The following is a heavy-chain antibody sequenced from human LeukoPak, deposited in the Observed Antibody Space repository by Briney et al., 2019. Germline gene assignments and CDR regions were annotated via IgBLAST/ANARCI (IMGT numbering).Heavy chain of an antibody. J-gene: IGHJ3*02. CDR1: GFTFSSYW. V-gene: IGHV3-7*01. CDR3: ARDCSGGSCYSNAFDI. Sequence: GGSLRLSCAASGFTFSSYWMSWVRQAPGKGLEWVANIKQDGSEKYYVDSVKGRFTISRDNAKNSLYLQMNSLRAEDTAVYYCARDCSGGSCYSNAFDIWGQGTMVTVSS. D-gene: IGHD2-15*01. CDR2: IKQDGSEK.